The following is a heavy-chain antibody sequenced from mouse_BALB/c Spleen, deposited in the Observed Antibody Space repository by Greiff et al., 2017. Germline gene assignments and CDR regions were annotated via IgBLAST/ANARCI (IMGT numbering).Heavy chain of an antibody. V-gene: IGHV1-20*02. Sequence: VQLQQSGPELVKPGASVKISCKASGYSFTGYFMNWVMQSHGKSLEWIGRINPYNGDTFYNQKFKGKATLTVDKTSSTAHMELRSLASEDSAVYYCARNYGSSYYYAMDYWGQGTSVTVSS. CDR3: ARNYGSSYYYAMDY. D-gene: IGHD1-1*01. CDR1: GYSFTGYF. J-gene: IGHJ4*01. CDR2: INPYNGDT.